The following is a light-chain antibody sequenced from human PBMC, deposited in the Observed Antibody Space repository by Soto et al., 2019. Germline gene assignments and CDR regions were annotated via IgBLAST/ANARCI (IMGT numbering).Light chain of an antibody. CDR1: QTVSSN. J-gene: IGKJ1*01. Sequence: EIVMTQSPATLSVSPGERATLFCRASQTVSSNLAWYQQKPGQAPSLLIYGASTRATGIPARFSGSGSGTESTLTISSLQSEDFAVYYCQQHNNWPPWTFGQGTKVDIK. CDR3: QQHNNWPPWT. CDR2: GAS. V-gene: IGKV3-15*01.